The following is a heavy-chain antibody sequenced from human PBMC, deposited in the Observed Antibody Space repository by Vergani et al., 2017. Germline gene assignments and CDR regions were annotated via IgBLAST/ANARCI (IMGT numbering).Heavy chain of an antibody. D-gene: IGHD3-3*01. CDR1: GFTFSSYS. V-gene: IGHV3-48*01. J-gene: IGHJ4*02. CDR3: ARGFFGVVTLYYFDY. CDR2: ISSCSSTI. Sequence: EVQLVESGGGLVQPGGSLRLSCAASGFTFSSYSMNWVRQAPGKGLEWVSYISSCSSTIYYADSVKGRFTISRDNAKNSLYLQMNSLRAEDTAVYYCARGFFGVVTLYYFDYWGQGTLVTVSS.